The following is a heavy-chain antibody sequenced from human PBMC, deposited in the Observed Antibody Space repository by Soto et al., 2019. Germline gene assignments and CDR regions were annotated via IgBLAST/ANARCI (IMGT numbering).Heavy chain of an antibody. J-gene: IGHJ5*02. D-gene: IGHD3-10*01. V-gene: IGHV4-31*03. CDR3: ARCVTMGGNWFDP. CDR1: GGSISSGGYY. Sequence: SETLSLTCTVSGGSISSGGYYWSWIRQHPGKGLEWIGYIYYSGSTYYNPSLKSRVTISVDTSKNQFSLKLSSVTAADTAVYYCARCVTMGGNWFDPWGQGTLVTVSS. CDR2: IYYSGST.